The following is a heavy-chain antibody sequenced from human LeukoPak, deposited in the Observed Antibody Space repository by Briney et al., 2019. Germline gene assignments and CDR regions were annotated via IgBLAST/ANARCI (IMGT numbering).Heavy chain of an antibody. D-gene: IGHD3-3*01. V-gene: IGHV4-34*01. CDR3: ARGLYDFWSGRYYYYMDV. CDR1: GASFSGYY. Sequence: SETLSLTCAVYGASFSGYYWSWVRQPPGKGLEWDGEINHSGSTNYNPSLKSRVTISVDTSKNQFSLKLSSVTAADTAVYYCARGLYDFWSGRYYYYMDVWGKGTTVTVSS. CDR2: INHSGST. J-gene: IGHJ6*03.